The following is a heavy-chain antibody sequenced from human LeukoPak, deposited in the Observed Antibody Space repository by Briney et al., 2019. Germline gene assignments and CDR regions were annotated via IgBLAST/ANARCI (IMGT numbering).Heavy chain of an antibody. J-gene: IGHJ3*02. Sequence: RPGGSLRLSCAASGFTFSSYAMSWVRQTAGKGLVWVPAISGSGGSTYYADSVKGRFTISRDNSKNTLYLQMNSLRAEDTAVYYCAKGEYCSGGICRQTDAFDIWGPGTMVTVSS. V-gene: IGHV3-23*01. CDR3: AKGEYCSGGICRQTDAFDI. CDR2: ISGSGGST. D-gene: IGHD2-15*01. CDR1: GFTFSSYA.